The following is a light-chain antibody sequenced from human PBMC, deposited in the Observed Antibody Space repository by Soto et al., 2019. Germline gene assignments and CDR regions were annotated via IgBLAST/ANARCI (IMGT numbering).Light chain of an antibody. CDR2: SNN. V-gene: IGLV1-44*01. CDR1: SSNIGSNT. Sequence: QSVLTQPPSASGTPGQRVTISCSGSSSNIGSNTVNWYQLLPGTAPKLLIYSNNQRPSGVPDRFSGSKSGTSASLAISGLQSEDEADYYCAAGDDSLNGPVFGGGTKLTVL. CDR3: AAGDDSLNGPV. J-gene: IGLJ3*02.